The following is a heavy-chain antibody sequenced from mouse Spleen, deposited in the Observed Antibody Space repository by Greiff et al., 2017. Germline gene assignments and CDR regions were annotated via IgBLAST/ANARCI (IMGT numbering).Heavy chain of an antibody. CDR1: GYSFTGYY. Sequence: VQLKQSGPELVKPGASVKISCKASGYSFTGYYMNWVKQSPEKSLEWIGEINPSTGGTTSNQKFKAKATLTVDKSSSTAYMQLKSLTSEDSAVYDCARTTYYGGSSFDYWGQGTTRTVSS. CDR3: ARTTYYGGSSFDY. D-gene: IGHD1-1*01. CDR2: INPSTGGT. V-gene: IGHV1-42*01. J-gene: IGHJ2*01.